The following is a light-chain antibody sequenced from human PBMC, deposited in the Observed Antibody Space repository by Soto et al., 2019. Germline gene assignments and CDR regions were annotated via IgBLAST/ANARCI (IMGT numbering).Light chain of an antibody. CDR3: QQRSIWPPECT. V-gene: IGKV3-11*01. Sequence: EIVLTQSPATLSLSPGERATLSCRASQTFSSYLAWYQQKPGQAPRLRIYDASNRATGIPARFSGSGSGTDFTLTISSLEPEDFAVYYCQQRSIWPPECTFGQGTKLEIK. J-gene: IGKJ2*02. CDR2: DAS. CDR1: QTFSSY.